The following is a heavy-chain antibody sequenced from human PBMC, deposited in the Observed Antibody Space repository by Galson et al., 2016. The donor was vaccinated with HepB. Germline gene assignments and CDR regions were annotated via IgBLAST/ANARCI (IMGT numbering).Heavy chain of an antibody. D-gene: IGHD3-16*01. V-gene: IGHV3-53*01. J-gene: IGHJ6*03. CDR1: GFTVSSNY. CDR3: AKNKATARVWGHYYYYMDV. Sequence: SLRLSCAASGFTVSSNYLSWVRQAPGKGLEWVSIVYSDGSTYYSDSVRGRFTISRDNSNNIVSLQMNSLSAEDTAVYFCAKNKATARVWGHYYYYMDVWGKGTTVTVSS. CDR2: VYSDGST.